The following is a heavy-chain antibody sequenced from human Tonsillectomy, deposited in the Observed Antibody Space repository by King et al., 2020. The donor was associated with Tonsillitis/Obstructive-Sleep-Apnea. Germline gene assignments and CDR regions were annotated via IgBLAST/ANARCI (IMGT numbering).Heavy chain of an antibody. CDR3: ARPGGDYVWGRYRDMDV. D-gene: IGHD3-16*02. CDR1: GFTFSSYA. J-gene: IGHJ6*03. V-gene: IGHV3-30*01. Sequence: VQLVESGGGVVQPGRSLRLSCAASGFTFSSYAMHWVRQAPGKGLEWVAVISYDGSNKYYADSVKGRFTISRDNSKNTLYLQMNSLRAEDTAVYYCARPGGDYVWGRYRDMDVWGKGTTVTVSS. CDR2: ISYDGSNK.